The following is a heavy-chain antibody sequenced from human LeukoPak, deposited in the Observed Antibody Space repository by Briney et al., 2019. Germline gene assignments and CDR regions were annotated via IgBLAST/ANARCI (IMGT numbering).Heavy chain of an antibody. CDR3: ARSYDFWSGPPFDP. J-gene: IGHJ5*02. Sequence: GASVKVSCKASGYTFTGHYMRWVRQAPGQGLEWMGWINPNSGGTKYAQKFQGRVTLTRDTSISTAYMELSRLRCDDTAVYYCARSYDFWSGPPFDPWGQGTLVTVSS. V-gene: IGHV1-2*02. CDR1: GYTFTGHY. CDR2: INPNSGGT. D-gene: IGHD3-3*01.